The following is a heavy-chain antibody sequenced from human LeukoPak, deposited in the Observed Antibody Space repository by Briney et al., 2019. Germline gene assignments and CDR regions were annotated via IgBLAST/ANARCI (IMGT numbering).Heavy chain of an antibody. Sequence: GGSLRLSCAASGFTLSSYWMSWVRQAPGKGLGWVANIKQDGSEKYYVDSVKGRFTISRDNAKNSLYLQMHSQRAEDTAVYYCARDRRRIAAAGTEVEDAFDVWGQGTMVTVSS. CDR3: ARDRRRIAAAGTEVEDAFDV. CDR1: GFTLSSYW. J-gene: IGHJ3*01. V-gene: IGHV3-7*01. D-gene: IGHD6-13*01. CDR2: IKQDGSEK.